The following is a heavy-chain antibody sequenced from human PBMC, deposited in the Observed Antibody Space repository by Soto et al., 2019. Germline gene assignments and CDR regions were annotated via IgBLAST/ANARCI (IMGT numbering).Heavy chain of an antibody. J-gene: IGHJ5*02. CDR1: GFTFSSYA. CDR2: ISYDGSNK. D-gene: IGHD2-15*01. Sequence: QVQLVESGGGVVQPGRSLRLSCAASGFTFSSYAMHWVRQAPGKGLEWVAVISYDGSNKYYADSVKGRFTISRDNSKNTLYLQMNSLRAEDKAVYYCAVLRAAPFDPWGQGTLVTVSS. CDR3: AVLRAAPFDP. V-gene: IGHV3-30-3*01.